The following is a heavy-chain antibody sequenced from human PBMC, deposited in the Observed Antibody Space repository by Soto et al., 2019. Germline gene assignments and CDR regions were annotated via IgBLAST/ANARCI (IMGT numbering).Heavy chain of an antibody. CDR3: ARRKDSSSYFYGMDV. CDR1: GGSFNDYF. CDR2: VHHTGTS. Sequence: QVALQQWGAGLLKPSQTLSLTCGVYGGSFNDYFWTWIRLTPGQGLEWIGEVHHTGTSYYNPSLKSRPAVSVDTSKSQVSLTLTSVTAMDTGIYYCARRKDSSSYFYGMDVWGQGTTVVVS. J-gene: IGHJ6*02. V-gene: IGHV4-34*02. D-gene: IGHD6-13*01.